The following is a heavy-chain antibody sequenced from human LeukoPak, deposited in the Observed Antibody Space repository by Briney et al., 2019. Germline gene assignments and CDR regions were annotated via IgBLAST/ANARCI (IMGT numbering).Heavy chain of an antibody. D-gene: IGHD6-13*01. V-gene: IGHV3-21*05. CDR1: GFAFSSLS. CDR2: ISSSSFKI. J-gene: IGHJ6*03. Sequence: PGGSLRLSCVASGFAFSSLSMSWVRQAPGKGLEWVSYISSSSFKIGYADSVKGRFTISRDNSKNSLYLQMDSLRVEDTAVYYCVRDPSYGSSWYYYMDVWGKGTTVTVSS. CDR3: VRDPSYGSSWYYYMDV.